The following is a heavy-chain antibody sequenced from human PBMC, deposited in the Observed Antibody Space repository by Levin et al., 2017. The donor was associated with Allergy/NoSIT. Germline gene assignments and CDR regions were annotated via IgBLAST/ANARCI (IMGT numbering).Heavy chain of an antibody. J-gene: IGHJ4*02. CDR3: SRWGDGTGY. CDR2: IRSKANSYAT. Sequence: GESLKISCTASGFTFSGSAMHWVRQASGKGLEWVGRIRSKANSYATEYAASVKGRFSISREDSKNTAYLQMNSLKTEDTAVYYCSRWGDGTGYWGQGTLVTVSS. D-gene: IGHD2-8*02. V-gene: IGHV3-73*01. CDR1: GFTFSGSA.